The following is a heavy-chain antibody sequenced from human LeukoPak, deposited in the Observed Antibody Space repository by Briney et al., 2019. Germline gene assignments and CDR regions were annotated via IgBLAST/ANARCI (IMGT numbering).Heavy chain of an antibody. Sequence: GGSLRLSCAASGFTFSSYWMTWVRQAPGKGLEWVANIKQDGSERNYVDSVKGRFTIFRDNAKNSLYLQMNTLRDEDTAVYYCATGAGCGYWGQGTLVTVSS. CDR2: IKQDGSER. CDR3: ATGAGCGY. D-gene: IGHD6-19*01. V-gene: IGHV3-7*03. CDR1: GFTFSSYW. J-gene: IGHJ4*02.